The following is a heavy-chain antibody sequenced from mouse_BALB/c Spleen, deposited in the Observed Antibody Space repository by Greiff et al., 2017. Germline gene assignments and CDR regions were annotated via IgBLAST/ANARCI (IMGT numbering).Heavy chain of an antibody. J-gene: IGHJ4*01. V-gene: IGHV5-17*02. CDR2: ISSGSSTI. CDR1: GFTFSSFG. CDR3: GRGYGYEGDYDAMDY. Sequence: EVQLQESGGGLVQPGGSRKLSCAASGFTFSSFGMHWVRQAPEKGLEWVAYISSGSSTIYYADTVKGRFTISRDNPKNTLFLQLTSLRSEDTAMYYCGRGYGYEGDYDAMDYWGQGTSVTVSA. D-gene: IGHD2-2*01.